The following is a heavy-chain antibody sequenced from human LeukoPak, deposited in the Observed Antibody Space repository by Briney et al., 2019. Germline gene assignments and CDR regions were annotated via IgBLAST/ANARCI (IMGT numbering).Heavy chain of an antibody. CDR2: IYWGEDK. D-gene: IGHD3-9*01. V-gene: IGHV2-5*02. Sequence: SGPTLVKPTQTLTLTCTFSGFSFSTSGVGVGWIRQPPGKALEWLAVIYWGEDKRYSPSLKSRLTIPKDTSKNQVVLTMTNMDPVDTATYYCARSPYYDILTGSRGTFDYWGRGILVTVSS. CDR1: GFSFSTSGVG. CDR3: ARSPYYDILTGSRGTFDY. J-gene: IGHJ4*02.